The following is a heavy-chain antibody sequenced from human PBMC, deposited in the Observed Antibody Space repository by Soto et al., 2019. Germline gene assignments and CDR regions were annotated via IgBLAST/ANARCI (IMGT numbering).Heavy chain of an antibody. CDR2: INPSGGST. J-gene: IGHJ6*02. D-gene: IGHD6-13*01. V-gene: IGHV1-46*03. Sequence: ASVKVSCKASGYTFTNYYIHWVRQAPGQGLEWMGIINPSGGSTSYAQKFQGRVTMTRDTSTNTVYMELSSLRSEDTAVYYCSRDRAAAGTGMDVWGQGSTVIVSS. CDR3: SRDRAAAGTGMDV. CDR1: GYTFTNYY.